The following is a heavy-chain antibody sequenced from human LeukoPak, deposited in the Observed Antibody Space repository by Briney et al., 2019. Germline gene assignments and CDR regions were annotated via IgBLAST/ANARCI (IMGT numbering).Heavy chain of an antibody. CDR2: ITWNRDNI. D-gene: IGHD3-22*01. J-gene: IGHJ6*02. CDR1: GFTFDDYA. Sequence: GGSLRLSCKVSGFTFDDYAMHWVRHSPGKGLEWVAGITWNRDNIGYGDSVKGRFTISRDNVKNVLYLQMNSLRPEDTALYYCAKDLSSAITSALVLDVWGQGTTV. V-gene: IGHV3-9*01. CDR3: AKDLSSAITSALVLDV.